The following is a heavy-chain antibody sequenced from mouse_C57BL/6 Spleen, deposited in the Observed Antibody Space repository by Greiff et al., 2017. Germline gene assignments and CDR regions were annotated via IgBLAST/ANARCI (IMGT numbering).Heavy chain of an antibody. Sequence: QVQLQQSGAELARPGASVTLSCKASGYTFTSYGISWVKQRTGQGLEWIGEIYPRSGNTYYNEKFKGQATLTADTSSSTAYMELRSLTSEDSAVYCGARKNDYDDGFDYWGQGTTLTVSS. V-gene: IGHV1-81*01. CDR3: ARKNDYDDGFDY. CDR1: GYTFTSYG. CDR2: IYPRSGNT. J-gene: IGHJ2*01. D-gene: IGHD2-4*01.